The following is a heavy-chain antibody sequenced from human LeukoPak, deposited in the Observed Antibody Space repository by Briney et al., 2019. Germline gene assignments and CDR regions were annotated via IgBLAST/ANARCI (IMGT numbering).Heavy chain of an antibody. CDR3: ARQTPRDDFWSGSSDY. V-gene: IGHV5-51*01. J-gene: IGHJ4*02. CDR2: IYPGDSDT. Sequence: GESLKISCKGSGYSFTSYWIGWVRQMPGKGLEWMGIIYPGDSDTRYSPSFQGQVTISADKSISTAYLQRSSLKASDTAMYYCARQTPRDDFWSGSSDYWGQGTLVTVSS. CDR1: GYSFTSYW. D-gene: IGHD3-3*01.